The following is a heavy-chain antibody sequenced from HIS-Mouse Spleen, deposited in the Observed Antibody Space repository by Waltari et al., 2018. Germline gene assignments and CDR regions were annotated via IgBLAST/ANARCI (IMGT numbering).Heavy chain of an antibody. J-gene: IGHJ3*02. CDR2: TYYRSKWYN. CDR1: GDRVSCNSAA. CDR3: ARVTGDDAFDI. V-gene: IGHV6-1*01. Sequence: QVQLQQSGPGLVQPSQTLSLTCAISGDRVSCNSAASNWNRQSPSRGLEWLGRTYYRSKWYNDYAVSVKSRITINPDTSKNQFSLQLNSVTPEDTAVYYCARVTGDDAFDIWGQGTMVTVSS. D-gene: IGHD7-27*01.